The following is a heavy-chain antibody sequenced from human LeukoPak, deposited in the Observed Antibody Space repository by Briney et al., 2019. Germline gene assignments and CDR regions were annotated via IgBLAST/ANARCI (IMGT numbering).Heavy chain of an antibody. J-gene: IGHJ4*02. Sequence: GGSLRLSCAASGFTFSSYGMHWVRQAPGKGLEWVAVISYDGSNKYYADSVKGRFTISRDNSKNTLYLQMNSLRAEDTAVYYCAKSKYDGDYLPFYSYYFDYWGQGTLVTVSS. CDR3: AKSKYDGDYLPFYSYYFDY. D-gene: IGHD4-17*01. V-gene: IGHV3-30*18. CDR2: ISYDGSNK. CDR1: GFTFSSYG.